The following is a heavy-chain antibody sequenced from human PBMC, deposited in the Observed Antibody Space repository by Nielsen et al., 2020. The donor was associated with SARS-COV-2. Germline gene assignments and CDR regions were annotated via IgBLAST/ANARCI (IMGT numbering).Heavy chain of an antibody. CDR1: GGSFSGYY. CDR3: ARGRNWNVLGY. J-gene: IGHJ4*01. V-gene: IGHV4-34*01. Sequence: SETLSLTCAVYGGSFSGYYWSWIRQPPGKGLEWIGEINHSGSTNYKPSLKSRVTISVDTSKNQFSLKLSSVTAADTAVYYCARGRNWNVLGYWGQGTLVTVSS. D-gene: IGHD1-20*01. CDR2: INHSGST.